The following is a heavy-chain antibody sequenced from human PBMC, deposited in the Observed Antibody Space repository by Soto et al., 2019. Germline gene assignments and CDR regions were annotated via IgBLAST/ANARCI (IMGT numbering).Heavy chain of an antibody. J-gene: IGHJ6*02. Sequence: QVQLVESGGGVVQPGRSLRLSCAASGFTFSSYGMHWVRQAPGKGLEWVAVISYDGSNKYYADSVKGRFTISRDNSKNTQYLQMNSLRAEDTAVYYCAKDRRYGPSSHYYYYGMDVWGQGTTVTVSS. CDR1: GFTFSSYG. V-gene: IGHV3-30*18. D-gene: IGHD4-17*01. CDR2: ISYDGSNK. CDR3: AKDRRYGPSSHYYYYGMDV.